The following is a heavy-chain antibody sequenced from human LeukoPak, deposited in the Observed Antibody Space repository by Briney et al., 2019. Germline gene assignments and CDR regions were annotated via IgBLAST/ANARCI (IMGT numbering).Heavy chain of an antibody. D-gene: IGHD2-15*01. CDR1: GFTFSSYG. J-gene: IGHJ4*02. V-gene: IGHV3-30*18. CDR3: AKDRGSCYFDY. CDR2: ISYDGSNK. Sequence: GGSLRLSCAASGFTFSSYGMHWVRQAPGKGLEWVAVISYDGSNKYYADSVKGRFTISRDNSKNTLYLQMNSPRAEDTAVYYCAKDRGSCYFDYWGQGTLVTVSS.